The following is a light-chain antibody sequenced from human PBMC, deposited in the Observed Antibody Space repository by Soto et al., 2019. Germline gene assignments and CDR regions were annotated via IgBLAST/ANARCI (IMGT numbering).Light chain of an antibody. CDR3: MQGTHWPPWT. V-gene: IGKV2-30*01. Sequence: DVVMTQSPLSLPVTLGQPASISCRSSQSLVYSDGNTYLNWFQQRPGQSPMRLIYRVSNRNSGVPDRFSGSESGTDFTLKISRVEAEDVGVYYCMQGTHWPPWTFGQGTKVEIK. CDR1: QSLVYSDGNTY. J-gene: IGKJ1*01. CDR2: RVS.